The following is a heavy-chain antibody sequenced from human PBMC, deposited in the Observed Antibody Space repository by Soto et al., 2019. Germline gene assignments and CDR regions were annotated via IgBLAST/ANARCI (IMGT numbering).Heavy chain of an antibody. CDR3: GRSRYHGGGEPYFFDF. CDR2: VYDSGST. V-gene: IGHV4-59*01. D-gene: IGHD2-15*01. J-gene: IGHJ4*02. CDR1: GVSITSYY. Sequence: QVQLQESCPGLVKPSETLSLTCTVSGVSITSYYWSWIRQPPGKGLEWIGYVYDSGSTNYNTSLKSRVTISVEMAKNQFALKLISVTAADTAVYYCGRSRYHGGGEPYFFDFWGQGTLVTVSS.